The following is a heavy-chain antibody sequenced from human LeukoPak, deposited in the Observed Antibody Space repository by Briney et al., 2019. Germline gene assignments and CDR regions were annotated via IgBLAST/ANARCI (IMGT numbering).Heavy chain of an antibody. CDR3: ARELPSSGYHQPLDY. Sequence: PSETLSLTCTVSGYSISSGYYWGWIRQPPGKGLEWIGSIYHSGSTYYNPSLKSRVTISVDTSKNQFSLKLSSVTAADTAVYYCARELPSSGYHQPLDYWGQGTLVTVSS. D-gene: IGHD3-22*01. J-gene: IGHJ4*02. V-gene: IGHV4-38-2*02. CDR2: IYHSGST. CDR1: GYSISSGYY.